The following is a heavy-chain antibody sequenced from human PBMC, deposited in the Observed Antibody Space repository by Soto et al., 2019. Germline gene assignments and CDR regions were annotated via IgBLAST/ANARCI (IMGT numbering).Heavy chain of an antibody. D-gene: IGHD6-6*01. CDR1: GFTFSSYG. V-gene: IGHV3-33*01. J-gene: IGHJ3*02. CDR3: ARPVSQKLVHDAFDI. CDR2: IWYDGSNK. Sequence: PGGSLRLSCAASGFTFSSYGMHWVRQAPGKGLEWVAVIWYDGSNKYYADSVKGRFTISRDNSKNTLYLQMNSLRAEDTAVYYCARPVSQKLVHDAFDIWGHGTMVTVSS.